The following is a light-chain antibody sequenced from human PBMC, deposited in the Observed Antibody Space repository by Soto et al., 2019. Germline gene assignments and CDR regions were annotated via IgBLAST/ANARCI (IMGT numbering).Light chain of an antibody. J-gene: IGKJ4*01. CDR1: QSVSRK. Sequence: IVMTQSPATLSVSPGESATLSCRASQSVSRKLVWYQQKPGQAPRLLIYGASSRATGIPDRFSGSGSGTEFSLTISRLEAEDFEFYYCHQYGISPFGGGTKVDIK. V-gene: IGKV3D-15*01. CDR2: GAS. CDR3: HQYGISP.